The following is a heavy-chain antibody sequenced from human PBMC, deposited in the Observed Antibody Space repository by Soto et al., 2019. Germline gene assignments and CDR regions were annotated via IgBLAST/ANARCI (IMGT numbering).Heavy chain of an antibody. CDR3: AVGATSGYFSFFQH. V-gene: IGHV3-43*01. CDR1: GFTFDDYT. CDR2: ISWEGGSR. J-gene: IGHJ1*01. D-gene: IGHD3-22*01. Sequence: EVQLVESGGVVVQPGGSLRLSCAASGFTFDDYTMHWVRQAPGKGLEWVSLISWEGGSRYYADSVQGRFTISRDNSKNSLYLQMNSLGTEDTAVYYCAVGATSGYFSFFQHWGQGTLVTVSS.